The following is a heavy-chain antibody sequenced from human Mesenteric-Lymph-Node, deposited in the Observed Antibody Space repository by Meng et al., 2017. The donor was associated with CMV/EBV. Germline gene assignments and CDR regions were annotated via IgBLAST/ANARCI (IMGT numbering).Heavy chain of an antibody. J-gene: IGHJ3*02. V-gene: IGHV3-53*01. CDR3: ARIYGSGSGAFDI. CDR2: IYDRGTT. CDR1: GFTVSSSF. D-gene: IGHD3-10*01. Sequence: AASGFTVSSSFMGWVRQAPEKGLEWISVIYDRGTTFYTDSVKGRLTISRDNSKSTLYLQMNSLRAEDTAVYYCARIYGSGSGAFDIWGQGTMDTVSS.